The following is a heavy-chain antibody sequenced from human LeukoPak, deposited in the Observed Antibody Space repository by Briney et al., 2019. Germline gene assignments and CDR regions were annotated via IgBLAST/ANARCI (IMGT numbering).Heavy chain of an antibody. CDR3: ARQAGWFGEFPIDY. J-gene: IGHJ4*02. V-gene: IGHV5-51*01. CDR2: IYPGDSDT. Sequence: KRGESLKISCKGPGFSFTSYWIGWVRQMPGKGLEWMGIIYPGDSDTRYSPSFQGQVTISADKSISTAYLQWSSLKASDTAMYYCARQAGWFGEFPIDYWGQGTLVTVSS. D-gene: IGHD3-10*01. CDR1: GFSFTSYW.